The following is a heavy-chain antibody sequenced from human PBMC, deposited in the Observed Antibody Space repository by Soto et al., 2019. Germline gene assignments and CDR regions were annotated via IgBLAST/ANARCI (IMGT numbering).Heavy chain of an antibody. CDR2: IWWDGSDQ. Sequence: QVHLVESGGGVVQPGRSLRLSCAASGFPFSQSGMHWVRQAPGKGLEWVAVIWWDGSDQYYADSVKGRFTVSRDNSKNILYLQMNSLRVEDTAVYYCAKDYGPTVITRRGGYFDVWGLGTLVTVSS. J-gene: IGHJ4*02. V-gene: IGHV3-33*06. CDR1: GFPFSQSG. CDR3: AKDYGPTVITRRGGYFDV. D-gene: IGHD3-16*01.